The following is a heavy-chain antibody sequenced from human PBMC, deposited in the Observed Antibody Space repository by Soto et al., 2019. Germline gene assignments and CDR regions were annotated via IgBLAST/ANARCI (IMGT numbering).Heavy chain of an antibody. V-gene: IGHV3-21*04. J-gene: IGHJ4*02. D-gene: IGHD1-26*01. CDR1: GFTFSDYI. Sequence: XEFLRLAFAASGFTFSDYIMNWVRQAPGKGLEWVASIGRSGTYKYYADSVKGRFTLSRDNAKNSLFLEMDSLRAEDTAVYYCTRDQVSSDIWELLTPFEFWGQGTLVTVSS. CDR3: TRDQVSSDIWELLTPFEF. CDR2: IGRSGTYK.